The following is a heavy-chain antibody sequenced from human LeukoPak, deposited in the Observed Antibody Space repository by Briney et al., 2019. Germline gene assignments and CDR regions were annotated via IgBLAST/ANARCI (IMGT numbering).Heavy chain of an antibody. V-gene: IGHV4-59*01. Sequence: SETLSLTCTVSGVSISSYYWSWIRQPPGKGLEWIGYIYYSGNTNYSPSLKSRVTTSVDTSKNQFSLKLSSVTAADTAVYYCARALYSSGWYGVLGLDYWGQGTLATVSS. D-gene: IGHD6-19*01. CDR1: GVSISSYY. CDR3: ARALYSSGWYGVLGLDY. J-gene: IGHJ4*02. CDR2: IYYSGNT.